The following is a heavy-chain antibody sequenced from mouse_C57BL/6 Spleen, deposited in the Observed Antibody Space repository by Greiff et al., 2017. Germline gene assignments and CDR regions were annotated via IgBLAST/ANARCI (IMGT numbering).Heavy chain of an antibody. Sequence: EVKLMESGGGLVQPGGSMKLSCAASGFTFSDAWMDWVRQSPEKGLEWVAEIRNKANNHATYYAESVKGRFTISRDDSKSSVYLQMNSLRAEDTGIYYCTRPIYYGYDGWDFDVWGTGTTVTVSS. CDR1: GFTFSDAW. CDR3: TRPIYYGYDGWDFDV. CDR2: IRNKANNHAT. V-gene: IGHV6-6*01. J-gene: IGHJ1*03. D-gene: IGHD2-2*01.